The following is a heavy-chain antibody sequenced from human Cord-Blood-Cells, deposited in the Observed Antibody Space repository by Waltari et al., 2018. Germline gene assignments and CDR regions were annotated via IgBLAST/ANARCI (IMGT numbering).Heavy chain of an antibody. J-gene: IGHJ5*02. D-gene: IGHD3-3*01. V-gene: IGHV4-30-2*01. CDR1: GGSISSGGYS. CDR2: IYHSGST. Sequence: QLQLQESGSGLVKPSQTLSLTCAVSGGSISSGGYSWSWIRQPPGTGLEWIGYIYHSGSTYYNPSLKSRVTISVDRSKNQFSLKLSSVTAADTAVYYCARGTNYDFWSGYWFDPWGQGTLVTVSS. CDR3: ARGTNYDFWSGYWFDP.